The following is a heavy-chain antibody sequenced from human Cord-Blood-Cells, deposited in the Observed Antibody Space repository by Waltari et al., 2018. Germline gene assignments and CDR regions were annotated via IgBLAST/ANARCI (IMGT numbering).Heavy chain of an antibody. Sequence: QVQLQQWGAGLLKPSETLSLTCAVYGGFFRGYYWSWIRQPPGKGLEWIGEINHSGRTNYNPSLKIRVTISVDTSKNQFSLKLSSVTAADTAVYYCARGLVGRGPNWGWYFDLWGRGTLVTVSS. CDR1: GGFFRGYY. D-gene: IGHD7-27*01. V-gene: IGHV4-34*01. CDR2: INHSGRT. CDR3: ARGLVGRGPNWGWYFDL. J-gene: IGHJ2*01.